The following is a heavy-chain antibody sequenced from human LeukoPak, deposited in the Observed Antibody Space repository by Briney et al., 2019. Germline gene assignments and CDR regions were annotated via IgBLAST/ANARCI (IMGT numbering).Heavy chain of an antibody. CDR2: ISSSSSYI. Sequence: NPGGSLRLSCAASGFTFSSYTMNWVRQAPGKRLEWGSSISSSSSYIYYADSVKDRFTISRDNAKNSLYLQMNSLRAEDTAVYYCARDGKADYYGSGNPPRYWYFDLWGRGTLVTVSS. CDR3: ARDGKADYYGSGNPPRYWYFDL. CDR1: GFTFSSYT. J-gene: IGHJ2*01. V-gene: IGHV3-21*01. D-gene: IGHD3-10*01.